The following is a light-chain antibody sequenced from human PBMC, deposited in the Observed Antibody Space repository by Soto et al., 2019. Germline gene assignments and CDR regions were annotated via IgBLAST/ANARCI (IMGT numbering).Light chain of an antibody. Sequence: QSALTQPRSVSGSPGQSVSISCTGTSGDVGSYIHVSWYQQHPGRAPKLMIYDVDERPSGVPDRFSGSKSGNTASLTISGLQAEDEADYYCCSYAGSYTSSGVFGPGTKVTVL. CDR1: SGDVGSYIH. CDR3: CSYAGSYTSSGV. J-gene: IGLJ1*01. V-gene: IGLV2-11*01. CDR2: DVD.